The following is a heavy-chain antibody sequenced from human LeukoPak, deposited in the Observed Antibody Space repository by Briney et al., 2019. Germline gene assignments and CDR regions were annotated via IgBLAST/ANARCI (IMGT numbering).Heavy chain of an antibody. V-gene: IGHV4-59*11. CDR1: GGSISSHY. Sequence: SETLSLTCTVSGGSISSHYWSWIRQPPGKGLEWIGYIYYSGSTNYNPSLKSRVTISVDTSKNQFSLKLSSVTAADTAVYYCARGIAGYYYYYYMDVWGKWTTVTVSS. CDR2: IYYSGST. D-gene: IGHD6-13*01. J-gene: IGHJ6*03. CDR3: ARGIAGYYYYYYMDV.